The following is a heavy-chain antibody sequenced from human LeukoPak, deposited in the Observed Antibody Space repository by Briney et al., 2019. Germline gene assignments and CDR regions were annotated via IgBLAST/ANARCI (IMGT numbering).Heavy chain of an antibody. V-gene: IGHV4-59*01. CDR2: IYWSGST. CDR1: GGSISSNY. CDR3: ARVYDSSGYDAFDI. D-gene: IGHD3-22*01. J-gene: IGHJ3*02. Sequence: SETLSLTCTVSGGSISSNYWSWIRQSPGKGLEWIGNIYWSGSTNYNPSLKSRVTISLDTSKNQFSLKLSSVTAADTAVYYCARVYDSSGYDAFDIWGQGTMVTVSS.